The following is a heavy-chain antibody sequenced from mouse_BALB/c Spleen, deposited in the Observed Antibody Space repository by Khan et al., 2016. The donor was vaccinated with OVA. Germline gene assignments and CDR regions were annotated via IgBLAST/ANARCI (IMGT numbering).Heavy chain of an antibody. CDR3: ARSTYRYAFAY. CDR2: MIYSGNT. V-gene: IGHV3-8*02. Sequence: EVQLQESGPSLVKPSQTLSLTCSVTGDSITSGYWSWFRKFPGNKLEYMGYMIYSGNTYYNPSLNSRISITRHTSKNQYYLQLNSATTEDTATYYCARSTYRYAFAYWGQGTLVTVSA. CDR1: GDSITSGY. D-gene: IGHD2-14*01. J-gene: IGHJ3*01.